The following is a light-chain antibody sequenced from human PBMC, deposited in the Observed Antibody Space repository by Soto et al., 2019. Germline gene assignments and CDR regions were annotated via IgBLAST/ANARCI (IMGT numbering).Light chain of an antibody. V-gene: IGKV1-5*01. CDR3: QQYGTYPLT. Sequence: DIQMTQSPSTLSASVGHRVTITCRASQSISSWVAWYQQIPGKAPKLLIYDASSLDSGVPSRFSGSGSGTEFTLTISSLLPDDFASYYCQQYGTYPLTFGGGTKVEIK. CDR2: DAS. CDR1: QSISSW. J-gene: IGKJ4*01.